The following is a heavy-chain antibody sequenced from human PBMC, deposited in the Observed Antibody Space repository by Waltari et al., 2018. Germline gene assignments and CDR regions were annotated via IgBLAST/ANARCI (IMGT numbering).Heavy chain of an antibody. CDR1: GGSFRGYY. CDR2: INHSGST. J-gene: IGHJ4*02. CDR3: ARGLRWLQPFDY. D-gene: IGHD5-18*01. Sequence: QVQLQQWGAGLLKPSETLSLTCAVDGGSFRGYYWSWIRQPPGKGLEWIGEINHSGSTNYNPSLKSRVTISVDTSKNQFSLKLSSVTAADTAVYYCARGLRWLQPFDYWGQGTLVTVSS. V-gene: IGHV4-34*01.